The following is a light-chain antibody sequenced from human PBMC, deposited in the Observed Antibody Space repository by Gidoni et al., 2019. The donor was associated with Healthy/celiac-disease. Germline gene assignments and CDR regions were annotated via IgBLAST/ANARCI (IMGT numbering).Light chain of an antibody. Sequence: SDELTQPPSVYVSPGQTASITCSGDKLGDKYACWYQQKQGQSPVLVIYTDSKRPSGIPERFSGSLSVTTATLTISGPPAIDEADYYCQAWVSSTLVVFVGLTKLTVL. CDR1: KLGDKY. CDR2: TDS. CDR3: QAWVSSTLVV. V-gene: IGLV3-1*01. J-gene: IGLJ2*01.